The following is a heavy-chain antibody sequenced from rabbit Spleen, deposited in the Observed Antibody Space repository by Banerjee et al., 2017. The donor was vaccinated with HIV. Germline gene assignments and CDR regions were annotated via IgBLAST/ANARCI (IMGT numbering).Heavy chain of an antibody. CDR1: AFSFSRGYD. CDR2: IYTGNSKT. D-gene: IGHD3-1*01. V-gene: IGHV1S40*01. CDR3: ARDLATVVGWNFNL. Sequence: QQLVESGGGLVKPGASLTLTCKASAFSFSRGYDMCWVRQAPGKGLEWIACIYTGNSKTYYANWAKGRFTISKTSSTTVTLQMTSLTAADTATYFCARDLATVVGWNFNLWGPGTLVTVS. J-gene: IGHJ4*01.